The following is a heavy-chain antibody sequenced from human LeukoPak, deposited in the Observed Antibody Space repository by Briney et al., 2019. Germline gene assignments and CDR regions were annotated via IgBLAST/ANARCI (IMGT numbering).Heavy chain of an antibody. D-gene: IGHD2-2*01. CDR1: GFTFSSYA. Sequence: GGSLRLSCVVSGFTFSSYAMSWVRQAPGKGLEWVSGIRGSGGSTYYADSVKGRFTISRDNTKNTLYLQMNSLRAEDTAVYYCAKDRHAPGRYCSSTSCFPFDSWGQGTLVTVSS. V-gene: IGHV3-23*01. CDR3: AKDRHAPGRYCSSTSCFPFDS. CDR2: IRGSGGST. J-gene: IGHJ5*01.